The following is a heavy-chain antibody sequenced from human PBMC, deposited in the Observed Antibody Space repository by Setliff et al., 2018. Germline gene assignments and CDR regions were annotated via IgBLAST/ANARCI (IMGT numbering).Heavy chain of an antibody. CDR1: GGSISSSSYY. Sequence: SETLSLTCTVSGGSISSSSYYWGWIRQPPGKGLEWIGSIYYSGSTYYNPSLKSRVTISVDTSKNQFSLKLSSVTAADTAVYYCARAKGYCSSTSCRIYYFDHWGQGTLVTVSS. V-gene: IGHV4-39*07. CDR2: IYYSGST. J-gene: IGHJ4*02. CDR3: ARAKGYCSSTSCRIYYFDH. D-gene: IGHD2-2*01.